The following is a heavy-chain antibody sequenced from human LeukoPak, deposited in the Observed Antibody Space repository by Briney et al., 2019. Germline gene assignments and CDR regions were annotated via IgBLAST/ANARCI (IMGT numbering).Heavy chain of an antibody. D-gene: IGHD1-26*01. Sequence: PGGSLRLSCAASGFTFSSYEMNWVRQAPGKGLEWVSYISSSGSTIYYADSVKGRFTISRDNSKNTLYLQMNSLRAEDTAIYYCARKKAGATGLDYWGQGTLVTVSS. V-gene: IGHV3-48*03. CDR3: ARKKAGATGLDY. CDR1: GFTFSSYE. CDR2: ISSSGSTI. J-gene: IGHJ4*02.